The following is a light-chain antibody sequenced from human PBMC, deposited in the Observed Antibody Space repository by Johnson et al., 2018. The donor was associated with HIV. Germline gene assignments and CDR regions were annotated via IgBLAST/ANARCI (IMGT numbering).Light chain of an antibody. CDR2: DNN. CDR3: GTWDSSLSAGV. Sequence: QSVLTQPPSVSAAPGQKVTISCSGSSSNIGNNYVSWYQQLPGRAPNLLIYDNNKRPSGIPDRFSGSKSGTSATLGITGLQTGDEADYYCGTWDSSLSAGVFGTGTKVTVL. J-gene: IGLJ1*01. V-gene: IGLV1-51*01. CDR1: SSNIGNNY.